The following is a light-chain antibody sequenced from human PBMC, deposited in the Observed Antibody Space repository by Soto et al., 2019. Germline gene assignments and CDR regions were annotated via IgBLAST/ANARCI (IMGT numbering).Light chain of an antibody. J-gene: IGKJ5*01. V-gene: IGKV1-13*02. Sequence: AIQLTQSPSSLSASVGDRVTITCRASQDVRGALAWYQQKPGKAPKILIYDVSVLESGVPTRFSGSGSGTDFTLAITSLQPVDFVTYYCQQFNSYPITFGQGTRLEIK. CDR1: QDVRGA. CDR2: DVS. CDR3: QQFNSYPIT.